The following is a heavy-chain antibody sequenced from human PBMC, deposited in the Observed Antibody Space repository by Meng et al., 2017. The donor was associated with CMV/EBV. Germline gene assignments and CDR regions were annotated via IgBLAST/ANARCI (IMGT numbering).Heavy chain of an antibody. CDR1: GGSISSSSYY. D-gene: IGHD2-21*01. CDR2: IYYSGST. J-gene: IGHJ4*02. Sequence: SETLSPTCTVSGGSISSSSYYWGWIRQPPGKGLEWIGSIYYSGSTYYNPSLKSRVTISVDTSKNQFSLKLSSVTAADTAVYYCARMGVRTYCHWGQGTLVTVSS. CDR3: ARMGVRTYCH. V-gene: IGHV4-39*01.